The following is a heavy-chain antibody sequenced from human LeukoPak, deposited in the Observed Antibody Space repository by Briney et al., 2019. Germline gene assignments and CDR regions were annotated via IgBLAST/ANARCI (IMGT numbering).Heavy chain of an antibody. CDR1: GFTFSSYA. V-gene: IGHV3-30*04. Sequence: GGSLRLSCAASGFTFSSYAMHWVRQAPGKGLEWVAVISYDGSNKYYADSVKGRFTISRDNSKNTLYLLMNSLRAEDTAVYYCARDDQRIGRFGVIIDYWGQGTLVTVSS. CDR3: ARDDQRIGRFGVIIDY. D-gene: IGHD3-10*01. CDR2: ISYDGSNK. J-gene: IGHJ4*02.